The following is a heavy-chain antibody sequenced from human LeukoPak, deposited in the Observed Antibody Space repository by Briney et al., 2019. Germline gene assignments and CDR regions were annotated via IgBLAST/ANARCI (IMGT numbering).Heavy chain of an antibody. D-gene: IGHD5-18*01. CDR2: ITSSSDYI. V-gene: IGHV3-21*01. J-gene: IGHJ5*02. CDR1: QFTFSTYW. Sequence: PGGSLRLSCAASQFTFSTYWMSWLRQAPGKGLEWVSSITSSSDYIYYADSVKGRFTISRDNAENSLHLQMNSLRADDTAVYYCAREFKSGYGMWAWGQGTLVTVSS. CDR3: AREFKSGYGMWA.